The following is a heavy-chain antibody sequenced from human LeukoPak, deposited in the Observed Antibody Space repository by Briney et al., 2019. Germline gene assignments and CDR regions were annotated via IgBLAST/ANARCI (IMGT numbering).Heavy chain of an antibody. CDR3: ARGDIYCSSTNCQVDY. D-gene: IGHD2-2*01. V-gene: IGHV1-2*02. J-gene: IGHJ4*02. CDR1: GYTFTGPY. Sequence: GASVKVSCKASGYTFTGPYMHWVRQAPGQGLEWMGWINPNSGDANYAQKFQGRVTMTRDTSISTAYMELSRLRSDDTAVYYCARGDIYCSSTNCQVDYWGQGTLVTVSS. CDR2: INPNSGDA.